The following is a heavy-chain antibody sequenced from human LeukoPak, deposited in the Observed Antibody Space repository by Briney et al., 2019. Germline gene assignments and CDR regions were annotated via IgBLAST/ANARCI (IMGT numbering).Heavy chain of an antibody. V-gene: IGHV4-39*02. Sequence: SETLSLTCTVSGVSISSSSYYWGWIRQPPGKGLEWIGSIYYSGSTYYNPSLKSRVTISVDTSKNQFSLKLSSVTAADTAVYYCARERSRSPYYGSGSYSYWGQGTLVTVSS. D-gene: IGHD3-10*01. CDR1: GVSISSSSYY. CDR2: IYYSGST. J-gene: IGHJ4*02. CDR3: ARERSRSPYYGSGSYSY.